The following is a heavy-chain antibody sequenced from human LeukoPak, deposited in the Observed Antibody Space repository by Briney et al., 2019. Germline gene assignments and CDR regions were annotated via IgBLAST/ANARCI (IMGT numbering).Heavy chain of an antibody. D-gene: IGHD6-13*01. J-gene: IGHJ6*04. CDR1: GFTFSSYA. CDR2: ISYDGSNK. V-gene: IGHV3-30*04. Sequence: GRSLRLSCAASGFTFSSYAMHWVRQAPGKGLEWVAVISYDGSNKYYADSVKGRFTISRDNSKNTLYLQMNSLRAEDTAVYYCVRDSSSWYYYYYGMDVWGKGTTVTVSS. CDR3: VRDSSSWYYYYYGMDV.